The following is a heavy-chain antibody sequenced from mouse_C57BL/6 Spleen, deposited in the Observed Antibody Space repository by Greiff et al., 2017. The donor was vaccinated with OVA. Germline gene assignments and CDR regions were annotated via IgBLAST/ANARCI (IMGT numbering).Heavy chain of an antibody. Sequence: VKLVESGAELVRPGASVTLSCKASGYTFTDYEMHWVKQTPVHGLEWIGAIDPETGGTAYNQKFKGKAILTADKSSSTAYMELRSLTSEDSAVYYCTRSRYGYDVYYAMDYWGQGTSVTVSS. D-gene: IGHD2-2*01. J-gene: IGHJ4*01. CDR2: IDPETGGT. CDR1: GYTFTDYE. CDR3: TRSRYGYDVYYAMDY. V-gene: IGHV1-15*01.